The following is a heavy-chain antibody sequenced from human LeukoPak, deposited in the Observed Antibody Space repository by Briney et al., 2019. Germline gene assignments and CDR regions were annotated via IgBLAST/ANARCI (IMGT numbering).Heavy chain of an antibody. CDR1: GFTFSSYW. Sequence: GGSLSLSWAASGFTFSSYWMSWVRQAQGKGREGVANIRQDGSEKYYVDSVKGRFTISRDNAKNSLYLQMNSLRAEDTAVYYCARDRVSQYYDFWSGYYHYYYGMDVWGQGTTVTVSS. J-gene: IGHJ6*02. CDR3: ARDRVSQYYDFWSGYYHYYYGMDV. D-gene: IGHD3-3*01. CDR2: IRQDGSEK. V-gene: IGHV3-7*03.